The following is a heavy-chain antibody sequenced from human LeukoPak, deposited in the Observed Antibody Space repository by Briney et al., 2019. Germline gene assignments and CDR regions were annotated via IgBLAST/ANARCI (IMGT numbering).Heavy chain of an antibody. D-gene: IGHD3-22*01. CDR3: AKDYYDSSGSIQSGGYYYMDV. CDR2: ISWDGGST. V-gene: IGHV3-43D*03. Sequence: GGSLRLSCAASGFTFDDYGMSWVRQAPGKGLEWVSLISWDGGSTYYADSVKGRFTISRDNSKNSLYLQMNSLRAEDTALYYCAKDYYDSSGSIQSGGYYYMDVWGKGTTVTVSS. CDR1: GFTFDDYG. J-gene: IGHJ6*03.